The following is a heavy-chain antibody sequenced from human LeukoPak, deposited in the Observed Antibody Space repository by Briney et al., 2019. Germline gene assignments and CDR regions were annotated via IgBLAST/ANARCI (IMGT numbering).Heavy chain of an antibody. CDR2: ISAHNGNT. CDR1: GYTFTSYG. CDR3: ARDHYYDSSGYSYY. V-gene: IGHV1-18*01. Sequence: ASVKVSCKASGYTFTSYGISWVRQAPGQGLEWMGWISAHNGNTNYAQKLQGRVTMTTDTSTSTAYMELRSLRSDDTAVYYCARDHYYDSSGYSYYWGQGTLVTVSS. J-gene: IGHJ4*02. D-gene: IGHD3-22*01.